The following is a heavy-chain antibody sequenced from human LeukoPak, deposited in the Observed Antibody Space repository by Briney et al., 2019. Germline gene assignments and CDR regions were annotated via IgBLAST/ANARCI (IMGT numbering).Heavy chain of an antibody. D-gene: IGHD5-18*01. V-gene: IGHV3-13*01. CDR1: GFTLGGHD. CDR2: VWCGHNA. J-gene: IGHJ4*02. Sequence: PGGPLRLSCTASGFTLGGHDMPWVRPTTREVLEWVAAVWCGHNAFYGGSVKGRFTVSREDGKNSLYLQMNSLRAGDTAVYYCVREASGYHYTYFDYWGQGSLVTVSS. CDR3: VREASGYHYTYFDY.